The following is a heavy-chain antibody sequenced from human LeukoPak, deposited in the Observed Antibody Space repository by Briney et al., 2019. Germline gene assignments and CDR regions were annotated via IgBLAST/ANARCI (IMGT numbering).Heavy chain of an antibody. CDR2: IYTSGST. CDR1: GGSISSYY. CDR3: ARDADYGDSVTFDY. D-gene: IGHD4-17*01. V-gene: IGHV4-4*07. Sequence: SETLSLTCTVSGGSISSYYWSWIRQPAGKGLEWIGRIYTSGSTYYNPSLKSRVTISVDTSKNQFSLKLSSVTAADTAVYYCARDADYGDSVTFDYWGQGTLVTVSS. J-gene: IGHJ4*02.